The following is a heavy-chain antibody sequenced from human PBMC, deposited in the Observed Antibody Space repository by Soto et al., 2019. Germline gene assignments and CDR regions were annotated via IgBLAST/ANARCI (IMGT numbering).Heavy chain of an antibody. CDR2: INHSGST. Sequence: SETLSLTCAVYGGSFGGYYWSWIRQPPGKGLEWIGEINHSGSTNYNPSLKSRVTISVDTSKNQFSLKLSSVTAADTAVYYCAREDLVTADGGLYYWGQGTLVTVSS. CDR1: GGSFGGYY. V-gene: IGHV4-34*01. J-gene: IGHJ4*02. D-gene: IGHD2-21*02. CDR3: AREDLVTADGGLYY.